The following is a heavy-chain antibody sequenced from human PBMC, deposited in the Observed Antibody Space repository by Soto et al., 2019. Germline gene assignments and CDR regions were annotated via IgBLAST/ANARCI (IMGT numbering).Heavy chain of an antibody. CDR1: GYIFTSYG. CDR3: TREYCSGGSCYGPDY. J-gene: IGHJ4*02. D-gene: IGHD2-15*01. Sequence: ASVRVSCKASGYIFTSYGISWVRQAPGQGLEWMGWISAYNDNTKYAQKLQGRVTMTTDTSTNTAYMELRSLRSDDTAVYYCTREYCSGGSCYGPDYWGQGTLVTVSS. CDR2: ISAYNDNT. V-gene: IGHV1-18*01.